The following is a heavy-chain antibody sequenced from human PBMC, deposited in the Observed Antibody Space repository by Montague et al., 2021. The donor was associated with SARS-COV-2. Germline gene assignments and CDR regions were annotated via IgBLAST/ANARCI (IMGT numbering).Heavy chain of an antibody. CDR1: GYSFTSYW. V-gene: IGHV5-51*01. CDR3: ARQYYYDSSGYYYYYGMDV. CDR2: IYPGDSDT. D-gene: IGHD3-22*01. Sequence: QSGAEVKKPGESLKISCKGSGYSFTSYWIGWVRQMPGKGLEWMGIIYPGDSDTRYSPSFQGQVTISADKSISTAYLQWSSLKASDTAMYYCARQYYYDSSGYYYYYGMDVWGQGTTVTVS. J-gene: IGHJ6*01.